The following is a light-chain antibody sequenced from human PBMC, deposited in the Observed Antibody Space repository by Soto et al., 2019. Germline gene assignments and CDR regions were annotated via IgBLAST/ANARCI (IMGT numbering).Light chain of an antibody. CDR1: SSDVGGYNY. J-gene: IGLJ3*02. CDR2: EVT. Sequence: QAVVTQPPSASGSPGQSVTISCTGTSSDVGGYNYVSWYQQHPGDAPRLMIYEVTKRPSGVPDRFSGSKSGNTASLTVSGLQAEDEADYYCISYAGGHNPVVFGGGTKLTVL. CDR3: ISYAGGHNPVV. V-gene: IGLV2-8*01.